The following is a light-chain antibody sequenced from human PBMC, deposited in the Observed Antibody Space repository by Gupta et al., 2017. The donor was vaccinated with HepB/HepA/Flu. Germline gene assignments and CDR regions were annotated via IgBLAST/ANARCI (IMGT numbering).Light chain of an antibody. Sequence: QSVLTQPPSVSAAPGQKVTISCSGSSSNIGNNYVSWYQQLPGTAPKLLIYENNKRPSGSPDRFSGSKSGTSATLGITGLQTGDDADYYCGTWDSNLSSVVFGGGTKLTVL. CDR2: ENN. J-gene: IGLJ2*01. CDR1: SSNIGNNY. CDR3: GTWDSNLSSVV. V-gene: IGLV1-51*02.